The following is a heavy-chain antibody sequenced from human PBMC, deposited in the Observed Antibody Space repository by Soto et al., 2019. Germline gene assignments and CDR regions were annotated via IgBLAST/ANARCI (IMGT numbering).Heavy chain of an antibody. J-gene: IGHJ4*02. V-gene: IGHV1-18*01. CDR2: IRAYNVNT. CDR3: ARDSPPEGY. Sequence: QVQLVQSGTEVKKPGASVKVSCKASGYTFTSYGISWVRQALGQGLEWMGWIRAYNVNTNYAQKLQGRVTMTTATSTITAYMQLRSLRSDGSAGYYCARDSPPEGYWGQGTLVTVSS. CDR1: GYTFTSYG.